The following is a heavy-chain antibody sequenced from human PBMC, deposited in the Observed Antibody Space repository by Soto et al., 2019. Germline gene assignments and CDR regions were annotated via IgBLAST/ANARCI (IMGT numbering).Heavy chain of an antibody. D-gene: IGHD4-17*01. J-gene: IGHJ3*01. CDR1: GFSFSYYS. Sequence: EVQLVESGGGLVKPGGSLRLSCAASGFSFSYYSMNWVRQAPGKGLVWVSSISGGSSYIYYADSLKGRFTTSRDNAKNSLYLQINSLGAEDTAVYYCARAINGDYADAFDFWGQGTMVTVSS. CDR3: ARAINGDYADAFDF. CDR2: ISGGSSYI. V-gene: IGHV3-21*01.